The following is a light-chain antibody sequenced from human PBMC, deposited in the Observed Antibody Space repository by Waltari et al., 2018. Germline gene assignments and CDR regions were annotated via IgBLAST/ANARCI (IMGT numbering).Light chain of an antibody. CDR3: TSYTSISTRV. CDR2: EVS. Sequence: QSALTQPASVSGSPGQSITISCTGHSSDVGGYNHVSWYQQLPGKTPNLIISEVSNRPSGVSDRFSGSKSGNTASLTISGLQAEDEADYYCTSYTSISTRVFGGGTKLTVL. CDR1: SSDVGGYNH. V-gene: IGLV2-14*01. J-gene: IGLJ3*02.